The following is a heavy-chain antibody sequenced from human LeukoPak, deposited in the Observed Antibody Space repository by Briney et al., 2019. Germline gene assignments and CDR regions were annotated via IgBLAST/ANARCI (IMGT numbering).Heavy chain of an antibody. D-gene: IGHD3-3*01. CDR1: GFPFSSYA. CDR3: ARRNEYYDFWSGYSQDY. CDR2: ISGSGGST. Sequence: GGSLRLSCAASGFPFSSYAMSWVRQAPGKGLEWVSAISGSGGSTYYADSVKGRFTISRDNSKNTLYLQMNSLRAEDTAVYYCARRNEYYDFWSGYSQDYWGQGTLVTVSS. V-gene: IGHV3-23*01. J-gene: IGHJ4*02.